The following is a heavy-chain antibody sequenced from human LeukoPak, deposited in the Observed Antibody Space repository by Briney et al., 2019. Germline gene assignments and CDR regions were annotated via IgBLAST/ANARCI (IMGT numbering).Heavy chain of an antibody. CDR3: VTSGCSGATCYFYFDY. J-gene: IGHJ4*02. Sequence: GGSPRLSCAASGFTFSSYSMNWVRQAPGKGLEWVSSINYSGTNMYYAASVKGRFTISRDNAKNSLFLQMNSLRPEDTAVYYCVTSGCSGATCYFYFDYWGQGTLVTVSS. CDR1: GFTFSSYS. D-gene: IGHD2-15*01. CDR2: INYSGTNM. V-gene: IGHV3-21*01.